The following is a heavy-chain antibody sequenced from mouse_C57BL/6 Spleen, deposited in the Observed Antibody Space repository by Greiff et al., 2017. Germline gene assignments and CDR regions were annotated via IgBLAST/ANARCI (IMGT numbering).Heavy chain of an antibody. J-gene: IGHJ2*01. CDR3: AREGTGGSSSPFDY. V-gene: IGHV1-82*01. CDR1: GYAFSSSW. CDR2: LYPGDGDT. D-gene: IGHD1-1*01. Sequence: QVQLKQSGPELVKPGASVKISCKASGYAFSSSWMNWVQPRPGKGLEWIGRLYPGDGDTNYNGKFKGKATLPADKSSSTPYMQLSSLTSDDAALYFRAREGTGGSSSPFDYWAQGTTLTVPS.